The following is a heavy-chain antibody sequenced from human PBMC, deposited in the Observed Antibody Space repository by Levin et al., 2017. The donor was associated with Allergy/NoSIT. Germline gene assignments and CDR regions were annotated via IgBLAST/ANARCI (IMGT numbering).Heavy chain of an antibody. J-gene: IGHJ4*02. Sequence: ASETLSLTCTVSGGSISSSSRFCGWIRQPPGKGLEWIGTIYDSGSTYYNPSLQSRVTISVDTSENQCSLKVTSVTAADTAVYSCARGVIAAAGYFDYWGQGTLVIVSS. CDR2: IYDSGST. D-gene: IGHD6-13*01. CDR1: GGSISSSSRF. V-gene: IGHV4-39*07. CDR3: ARGVIAAAGYFDY.